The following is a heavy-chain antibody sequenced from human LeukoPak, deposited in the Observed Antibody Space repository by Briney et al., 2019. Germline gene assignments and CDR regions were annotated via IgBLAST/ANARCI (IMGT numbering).Heavy chain of an antibody. Sequence: SETMSLTCSVSGGSMTNLYWTWIRQPPGKGLEWIGDIYDSGSTRYNTSLESRVTISVDTSKNQFSLKLSSVTAADTAVYYCAKGGSTNFYYGDVWGQGTTVTVSS. D-gene: IGHD2/OR15-2a*01. V-gene: IGHV4-59*01. CDR1: GGSMTNLY. J-gene: IGHJ6*02. CDR3: AKGGSTNFYYGDV. CDR2: IYDSGST.